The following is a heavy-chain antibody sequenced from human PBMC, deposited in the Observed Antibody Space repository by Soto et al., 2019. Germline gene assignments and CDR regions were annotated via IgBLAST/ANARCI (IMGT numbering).Heavy chain of an antibody. CDR3: ARGLGDAMTSCHDY. CDR1: GFTFSSYA. Sequence: GGSLRLSCAASGFTFSSYAMHWVRQAPGKGLEWVAVISYDGSNKYYADSVKGRFTISRDNSKNTLYLQMNSLRAEDTAVYYCARGLGDAMTSCHDYWGQGTLVTVSS. J-gene: IGHJ4*02. V-gene: IGHV3-30-3*01. D-gene: IGHD2-2*01. CDR2: ISYDGSNK.